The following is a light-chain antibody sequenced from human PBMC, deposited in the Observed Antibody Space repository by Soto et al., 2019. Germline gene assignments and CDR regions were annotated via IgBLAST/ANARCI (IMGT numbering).Light chain of an antibody. CDR1: QSGSSSY. Sequence: EIVLTQSPGTLSLSLGERATLSCSASQSGSSSYLAWYQQKPGQAPRLLIYKAFNRATGIPDRFSGSGSGTDFTLTISRLEPEDFAVYYCQQYNNWPQTFGQGTKVDIK. V-gene: IGKV3-20*01. CDR2: KAF. CDR3: QQYNNWPQT. J-gene: IGKJ1*01.